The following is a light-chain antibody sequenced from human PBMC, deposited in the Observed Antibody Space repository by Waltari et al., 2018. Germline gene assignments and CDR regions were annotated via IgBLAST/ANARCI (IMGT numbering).Light chain of an antibody. CDR1: TSDVGGYNY. CDR3: SSYTSRSTLVV. V-gene: IGLV2-14*03. CDR2: DVS. J-gene: IGLJ2*01. Sequence: QSALTQPASVSGSPGQSITISCTGTTSDVGGYNYVSWYQQHPGKAPTLLLSDVSNPPSGSSRRFPGSKSGNTASLTISVLQAEDEADYYCSSYTSRSTLVVFGGGTKLTVL.